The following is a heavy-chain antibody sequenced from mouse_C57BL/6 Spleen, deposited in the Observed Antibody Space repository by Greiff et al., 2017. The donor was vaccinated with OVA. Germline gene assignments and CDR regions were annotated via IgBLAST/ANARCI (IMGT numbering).Heavy chain of an antibody. Sequence: QVQLQQSGAELARPGASVKLSCKASGYTFTSYGISWVKQRTGQGLEWIGEVYPRSGNTYYNEKFKGKATLTADKSSSTAYMELRSLTSEDSAVYFGARYTTVPHYYAMDYWGQGTSVTVSS. CDR3: ARYTTVPHYYAMDY. J-gene: IGHJ4*01. CDR2: VYPRSGNT. V-gene: IGHV1-81*01. D-gene: IGHD1-1*01. CDR1: GYTFTSYG.